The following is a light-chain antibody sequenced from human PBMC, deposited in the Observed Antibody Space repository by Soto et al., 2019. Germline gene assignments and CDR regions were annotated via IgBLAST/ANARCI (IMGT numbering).Light chain of an antibody. CDR2: EAS. J-gene: IGKJ4*01. V-gene: IGKV1-5*03. CDR3: QQYNTLLT. Sequence: DIQMTQSPTTLSASVGDRVTITCRASHSIIKWLAWYQQRPGKAPKLLIYEASSLQSGVPSRFSGSGSGTEFTLTISILQPDDIATYCCQQYNTLLTFGGGTKVELK. CDR1: HSIIKW.